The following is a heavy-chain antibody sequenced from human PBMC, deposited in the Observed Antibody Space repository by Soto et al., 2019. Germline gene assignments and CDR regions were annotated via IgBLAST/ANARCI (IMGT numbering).Heavy chain of an antibody. CDR3: AINPYCGGDCYSGDAFDI. CDR1: GGTFSSYA. V-gene: IGHV1-69*13. D-gene: IGHD2-21*02. J-gene: IGHJ3*02. Sequence: GASVKVSCKASGGTFSSYAISWVRQAPGQGLEWMGGIIPIFGTANYAQKFQGRVTITADESTSTAYMELSSLRSEDTAVYYCAINPYCGGDCYSGDAFDIWGQGTMVTASS. CDR2: IIPIFGTA.